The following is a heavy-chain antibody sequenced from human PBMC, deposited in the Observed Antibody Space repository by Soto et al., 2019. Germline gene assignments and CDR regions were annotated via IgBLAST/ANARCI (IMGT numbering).Heavy chain of an antibody. D-gene: IGHD6-13*01. CDR2: INHSGST. CDR3: ARGIISAAGFYYYYGMDV. V-gene: IGHV4-34*01. J-gene: IGHJ6*02. Sequence: PETLSLTCAVYGGSFSGYYWSWIRQPPGKGLEWIGEINHSGSTNYNPSLKSRVTISVDTSKNQFSLKLSSVTAADTAVYYCARGIISAAGFYYYYGMDVWGQGTTVTVSS. CDR1: GGSFSGYY.